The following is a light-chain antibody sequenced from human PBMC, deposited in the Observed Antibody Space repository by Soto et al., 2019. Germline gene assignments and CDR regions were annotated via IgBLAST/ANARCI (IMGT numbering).Light chain of an antibody. CDR2: GVF. CDR1: QGVTSNH. CDR3: QHYDGSPRT. Sequence: ENVLTQSPGTVSLSPGERATLSCRASQGVTSNHLAWYQQKPGLAPRLLIYGVFNRATGIPDRFSGSGSGTDFTLTITRLEPEDSAVYFCQHYDGSPRTFGQGTKLEIK. V-gene: IGKV3-20*01. J-gene: IGKJ2*01.